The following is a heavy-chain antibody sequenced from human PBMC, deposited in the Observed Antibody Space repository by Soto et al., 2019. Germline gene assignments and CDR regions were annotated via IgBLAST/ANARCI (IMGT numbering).Heavy chain of an antibody. CDR1: GGTFSSYA. Sequence: SVKVSCKASGGTFSSYAISWVRQAPGQGLEWMGGIIPIFGTANYAQKFQGRVTITADESTSTAYMELSSLRSEDTAVYYCARDPGIVGATANDYWRQGTLVTVSS. CDR3: ARDPGIVGATANDY. V-gene: IGHV1-69*13. D-gene: IGHD1-26*01. J-gene: IGHJ4*02. CDR2: IIPIFGTA.